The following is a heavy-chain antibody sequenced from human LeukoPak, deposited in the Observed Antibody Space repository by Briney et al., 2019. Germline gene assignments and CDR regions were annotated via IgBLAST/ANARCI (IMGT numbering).Heavy chain of an antibody. CDR3: ARGYYDSSDYEYFQH. CDR1: GYTFTGNY. Sequence: ASVKVSCKASGYTFTGNYMHWVRRAPGQGLEWMGWINPNSGGTNYAQKFQDRVTVTRDTSISTAYMELSRLRSDDTAVYYCARGYYDSSDYEYFQHWGQGTLVTVSS. CDR2: INPNSGGT. D-gene: IGHD3-22*01. V-gene: IGHV1-2*02. J-gene: IGHJ1*01.